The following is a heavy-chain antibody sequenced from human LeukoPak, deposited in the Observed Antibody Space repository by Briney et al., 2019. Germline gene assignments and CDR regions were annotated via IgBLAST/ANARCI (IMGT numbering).Heavy chain of an antibody. J-gene: IGHJ4*02. Sequence: PSETLSLTCAVYGGSFSGYYWSWIRQPPGKGLEWIGEINHSGSTNYNPSLKSRVTISVDTSKNQFSLKLSSVTAADTAVYYCARRGSFGYYYGSGSYRPFDYWGQGTLVTVSS. CDR3: ARRGSFGYYYGSGSYRPFDY. CDR1: GGSFSGYY. D-gene: IGHD3-10*01. CDR2: INHSGST. V-gene: IGHV4-34*01.